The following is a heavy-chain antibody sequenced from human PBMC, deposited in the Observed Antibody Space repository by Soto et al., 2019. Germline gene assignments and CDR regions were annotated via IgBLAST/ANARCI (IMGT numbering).Heavy chain of an antibody. D-gene: IGHD6-6*01. J-gene: IGHJ5*01. CDR2: ISHTGNS. V-gene: IGHV4-59*01. CDR1: GGILGRYY. CDR3: ARDRPRYKCFRS. Sequence: PEALSLPYSVSGGILGRYYWSWIRQSPGKGLEWIGYISHTGNSNYNPSLKSRGTISVDTTKNQFSLKLNSVSVADTAVYYCARDRPRYKCFRSWG.